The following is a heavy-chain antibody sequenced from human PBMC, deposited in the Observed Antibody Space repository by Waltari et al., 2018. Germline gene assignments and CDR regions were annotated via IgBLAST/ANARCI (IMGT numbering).Heavy chain of an antibody. D-gene: IGHD6-6*01. J-gene: IGHJ4*02. CDR3: AKYANPSSYLDY. CDR2: SNDAGGWT. Sequence: EVQVLESGGGLVQPGGSLRLSCAASGFTFSTYAMGWVRQAQGKGLGWLSASNDAGGWTSHADSVRGRFTISRDNSKNILYLQMNDLRVEDTAIYYCAKYANPSSYLDYWGQGTLVTVSS. CDR1: GFTFSTYA. V-gene: IGHV3-23*01.